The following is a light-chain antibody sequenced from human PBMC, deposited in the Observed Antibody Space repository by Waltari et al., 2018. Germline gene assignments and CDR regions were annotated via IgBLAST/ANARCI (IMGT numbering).Light chain of an antibody. J-gene: IGKJ1*01. Sequence: DIVVTQSPDSLAVSLGERATINCKSSQSILYRSNNKNYLAWFQQKPGQPPKLRIYWASTRESGVPDRFSGSGSGTDFTLTIDSLQAEDVAVYYCQQYYTTPSWTFGQGTKVEIK. CDR2: WAS. V-gene: IGKV4-1*01. CDR3: QQYYTTPSWT. CDR1: QSILYRSNNKNY.